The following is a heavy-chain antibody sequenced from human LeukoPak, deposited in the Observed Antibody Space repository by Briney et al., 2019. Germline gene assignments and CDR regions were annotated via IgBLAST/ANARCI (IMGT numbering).Heavy chain of an antibody. CDR1: RFTLSSYE. D-gene: IGHD5-18*01. V-gene: IGHV3-48*03. J-gene: IGHJ6*04. CDR2: ISSSGSTI. Sequence: GGSLRLSCAASRFTLSSYEMNWVRQAPGKGLEWVSYISSSGSTIYYADSVKGRFTISRDNAKNSLYLQMNSLRAEDTAVYYCARGHTAILYGMDVWGKGTAVTVSS. CDR3: ARGHTAILYGMDV.